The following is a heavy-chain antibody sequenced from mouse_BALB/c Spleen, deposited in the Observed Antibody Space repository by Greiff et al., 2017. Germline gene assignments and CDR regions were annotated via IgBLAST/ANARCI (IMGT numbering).Heavy chain of an antibody. J-gene: IGHJ4*01. CDR2: IRNKANGYTT. CDR3: ARERITTEFYYAMDY. CDR1: GFTFTDYY. D-gene: IGHD2-4*01. Sequence: EVMVVESGGGLVQPGGSLRLSCATSGFTFTDYYMSWVRQPPGKALEWLGFIRNKANGYTTEYSASVKGRFTISRDNSQSILYLQMNTLRAEDSATYYCARERITTEFYYAMDYWGQGTSVTVSS. V-gene: IGHV7-3*02.